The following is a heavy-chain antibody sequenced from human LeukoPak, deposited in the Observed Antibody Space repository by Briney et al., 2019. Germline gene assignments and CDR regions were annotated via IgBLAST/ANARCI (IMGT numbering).Heavy chain of an antibody. CDR2: INHSGST. Sequence: SETLSLTCAVYGGSFSGYYWSWIRQPPGKGLEWIGEINHSGSTNYNPSLKSRVTISVDTSRNQFSLKLSSVTAADTAVYYCARGGYCSSTSCRNWFDPWGQGTLVTVSS. D-gene: IGHD2-2*01. V-gene: IGHV4-34*01. J-gene: IGHJ5*02. CDR1: GGSFSGYY. CDR3: ARGGYCSSTSCRNWFDP.